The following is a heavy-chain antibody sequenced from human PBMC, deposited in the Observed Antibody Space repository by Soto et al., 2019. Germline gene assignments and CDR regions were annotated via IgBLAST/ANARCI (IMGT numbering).Heavy chain of an antibody. Sequence: ASLKVSCKVFEYTLTELSMHWVRQAPGKGLEWMGGFDPEDGETIYAQKFQGRVTMTEDTSTDTAYMELSSLRSEDTAVYYCARVQNGDIEWFGGRRDYYGMDVWGQGTTVTVSS. CDR1: EYTLTELS. D-gene: IGHD3-10*01. CDR3: ARVQNGDIEWFGGRRDYYGMDV. CDR2: FDPEDGET. V-gene: IGHV1-24*01. J-gene: IGHJ6*02.